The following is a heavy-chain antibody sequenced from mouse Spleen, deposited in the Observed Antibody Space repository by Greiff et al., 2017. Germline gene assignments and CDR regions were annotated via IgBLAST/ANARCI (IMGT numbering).Heavy chain of an antibody. V-gene: IGHV14-4*01. CDR2: IDPENGDT. CDR3: TTFATTATDWYFDV. D-gene: IGHD1-2*01. CDR1: GFNIKDDY. J-gene: IGHJ1*01. Sequence: EVQLVESGAELVRPGASVKLSCTASGFNIKDDYMHWVKQRPEQGLEWIGWIDPENGDTEYASKFQGKATITADTSSNTAYLQLSSLTSEDTAVYYCTTFATTATDWYFDVWGAGTTVTVSS.